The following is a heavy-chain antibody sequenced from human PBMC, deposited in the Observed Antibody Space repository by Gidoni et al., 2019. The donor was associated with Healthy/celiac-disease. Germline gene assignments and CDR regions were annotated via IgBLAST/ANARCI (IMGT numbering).Heavy chain of an antibody. Sequence: QVQLVQSGAEVKKPGASVKVSCKASGYTFTSYGISWVRQAPGQGLEWMGWISAYNGNTNYAQKLQGRVTMTTDTSTSTAYMELRSLRSDDTAVYYCARGPEYYDFWSGYSTYAFDIWGQGTMVTVSS. D-gene: IGHD3-3*01. CDR2: ISAYNGNT. CDR1: GYTFTSYG. CDR3: ARGPEYYDFWSGYSTYAFDI. V-gene: IGHV1-18*04. J-gene: IGHJ3*02.